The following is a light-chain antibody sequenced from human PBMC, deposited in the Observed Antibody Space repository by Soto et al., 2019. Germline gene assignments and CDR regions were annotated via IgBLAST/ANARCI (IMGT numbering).Light chain of an antibody. Sequence: QSVLTQPASVSGSPGQSITISCTGTSSDVGGYDYVSWYQHHPGEAPKLMIYDVSNRPSGVSNRFSGSKSGNTASLTISGLQAEDEADYYCSSHTSTSIPPYVFGTGTKVTVL. V-gene: IGLV2-14*03. CDR1: SSDVGGYDY. J-gene: IGLJ1*01. CDR2: DVS. CDR3: SSHTSTSIPPYV.